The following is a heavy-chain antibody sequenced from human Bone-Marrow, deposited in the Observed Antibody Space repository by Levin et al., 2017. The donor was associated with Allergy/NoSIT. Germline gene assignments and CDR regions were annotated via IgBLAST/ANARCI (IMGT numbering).Heavy chain of an antibody. CDR2: ISSNGGST. J-gene: IGHJ4*02. CDR3: VKVGHSSSWSTLDY. V-gene: IGHV3-64D*06. CDR1: GFTFSSYA. Sequence: PGGSLRLSCSASGFTFSSYAMHWVRQAPGKGLEYVSAISSNGGSTYYADSVKGRFTISRDNSKNTLYLQMSSLRAEDTAVYYCVKVGHSSSWSTLDYWGQGTLVTVSS. D-gene: IGHD6-13*01.